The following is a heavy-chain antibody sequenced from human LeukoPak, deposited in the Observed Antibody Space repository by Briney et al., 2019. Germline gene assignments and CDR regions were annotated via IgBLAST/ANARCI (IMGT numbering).Heavy chain of an antibody. CDR2: INPNSGGT. CDR1: GYTFTGYY. V-gene: IGHV1-2*02. CDR3: ARHHSSSITMVRGGGGFDY. D-gene: IGHD3-10*01. Sequence: ASVKVSCKASGYTFTGYYMHWVRQAPGQGLEWMGWINPNSGGTNYAQKFQGRVTMTRDTSISTAYMELSRLRSDDTAVYYCARHHSSSITMVRGGGGFDYWGQGTLVTVSS. J-gene: IGHJ4*02.